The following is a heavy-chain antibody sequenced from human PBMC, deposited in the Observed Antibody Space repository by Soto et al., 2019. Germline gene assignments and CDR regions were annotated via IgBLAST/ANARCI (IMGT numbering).Heavy chain of an antibody. Sequence: PGESLKISCKGSGYSFTSYWISWVRQMPGKGLEWMGRIDPSDSYTNYSPSFQGHVTISADKSISTAYLQWSSLKTEDTAVYYCTTLSITIFGVVLMDVWGQGTTVTVSS. CDR2: IDPSDSYT. J-gene: IGHJ6*02. CDR3: TTLSITIFGVVLMDV. D-gene: IGHD3-3*01. CDR1: GYSFTSYW. V-gene: IGHV5-10-1*01.